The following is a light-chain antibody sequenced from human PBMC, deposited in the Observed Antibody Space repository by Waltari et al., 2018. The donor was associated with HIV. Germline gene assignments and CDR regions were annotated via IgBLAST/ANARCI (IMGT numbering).Light chain of an antibody. V-gene: IGLV2-14*01. CDR2: EVT. CDR1: NSDVGGYNF. CDR3: SSYTSTTTIV. J-gene: IGLJ2*01. Sequence: QSALTQPASVSGSPGQSITISCTGTNSDVGGYNFVSWYQQHAGKAPELWIFEVTNRPAGISIRFSGSKSGNTAAMTISGLQAEDDADYYCSSYTSTTTIVFGGGTKVTVL.